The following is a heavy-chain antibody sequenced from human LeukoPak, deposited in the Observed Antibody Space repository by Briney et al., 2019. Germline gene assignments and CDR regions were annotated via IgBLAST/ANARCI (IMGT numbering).Heavy chain of an antibody. CDR1: GYTFTSYG. D-gene: IGHD3-3*01. Sequence: ASVKVSCKASGYTFTSYGISWVRQAPGQGLEWMGWISAYNGNTNYAQKLQGRVTMTTDTSTSTAYMELRSLRSDDTAVYYCARVSLYYDFWSGYDYWGQGTLVTVSS. CDR3: ARVSLYYDFWSGYDY. V-gene: IGHV1-18*01. CDR2: ISAYNGNT. J-gene: IGHJ4*02.